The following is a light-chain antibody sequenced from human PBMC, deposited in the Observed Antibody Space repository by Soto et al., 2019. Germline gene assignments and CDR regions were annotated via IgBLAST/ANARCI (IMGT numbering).Light chain of an antibody. CDR3: QHYGSSPPMYT. Sequence: EIVLTQSPATLSLSPGERATLSCRASQNIDSSYLAWYQQKPGQAPRLLIYGASSRATGIPDRFSGSGSGTDFTLTISRLEPEDFAVFSCQHYGSSPPMYTFGQGTKLEIK. V-gene: IGKV3-20*01. CDR1: QNIDSSY. J-gene: IGKJ2*01. CDR2: GAS.